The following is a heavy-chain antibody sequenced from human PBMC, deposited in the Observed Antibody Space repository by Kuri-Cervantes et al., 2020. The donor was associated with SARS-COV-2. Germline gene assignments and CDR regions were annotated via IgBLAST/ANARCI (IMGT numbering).Heavy chain of an antibody. CDR2: IYYSGST. Sequence: ESLKIPCTFSGGSISSSSYYWGWIRQPPGKGLEWIGSIYYSGSTNYNPSLKSRVTVSVDTSKNQFSLKLSSVTAADTAVYYCATQTRRVGTGTGSFDTWGQGTMVTVYS. J-gene: IGHJ5*02. V-gene: IGHV4-39*01. CDR3: ATQTRRVGTGTGSFDT. D-gene: IGHD1-1*01. CDR1: GGSISSSSYY.